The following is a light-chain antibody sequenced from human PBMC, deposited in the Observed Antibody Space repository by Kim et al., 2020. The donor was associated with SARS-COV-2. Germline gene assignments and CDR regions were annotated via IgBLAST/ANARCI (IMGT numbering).Light chain of an antibody. Sequence: SPGQSVTISCTGTSCDVGSYNYVSRYQQHPGKAPKLIIYDVTKRPSGVPDRFSGSKSGNTASLTISGLQAEDEADYYCCSYAGSVVFGGGTQLTVL. J-gene: IGLJ2*01. CDR3: CSYAGSVV. V-gene: IGLV2-11*01. CDR2: DVT. CDR1: SCDVGSYNY.